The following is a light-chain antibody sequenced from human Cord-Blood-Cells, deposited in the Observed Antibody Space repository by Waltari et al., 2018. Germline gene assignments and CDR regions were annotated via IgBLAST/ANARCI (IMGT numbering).Light chain of an antibody. Sequence: QSALTQPRSVSGSPGQSVTISCTGTSSDVGGYNYVSWYQQHPGKAPKLMIYDVSKRPSGVPERFPGTKSGNTASLTISGVQAEDEADYYCCSYAGSYNNYVFGTGTKVTAL. J-gene: IGLJ1*01. CDR3: CSYAGSYNNYV. V-gene: IGLV2-11*01. CDR1: SSDVGGYNY. CDR2: DVS.